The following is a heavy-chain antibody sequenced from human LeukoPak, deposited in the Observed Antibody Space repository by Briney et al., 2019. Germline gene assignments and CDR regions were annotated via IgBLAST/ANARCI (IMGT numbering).Heavy chain of an antibody. Sequence: GASVKVSCKASGYTFTSYYMHWVRQAPGQGLEWMGIINPSGGSTSYAQKFQGRVTMTRDTSTSTVYMELSSLRSEDTAVYYCARGTYCSSTSCSVMDPQEYWFDPWGQGILVTVSS. V-gene: IGHV1-46*01. CDR3: ARGTYCSSTSCSVMDPQEYWFDP. D-gene: IGHD2-2*01. J-gene: IGHJ5*02. CDR2: INPSGGST. CDR1: GYTFTSYY.